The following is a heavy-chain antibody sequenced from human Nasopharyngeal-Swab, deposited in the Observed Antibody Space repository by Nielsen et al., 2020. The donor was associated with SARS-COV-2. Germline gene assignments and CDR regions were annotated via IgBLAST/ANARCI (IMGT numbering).Heavy chain of an antibody. CDR2: INPNSGGT. J-gene: IGHJ6*02. D-gene: IGHD5-12*01. Sequence: ASVKVSCKASGYTFTGYYMHWVRQAPGQGLEWMGWINPNSGGTNYAQKFQGRVTMTRDTSISTAYMELSRLRSDDTAVYYCARTATGNYYYYYGMDVWGQGTTVTVSS. V-gene: IGHV1-2*02. CDR1: GYTFTGYY. CDR3: ARTATGNYYYYYGMDV.